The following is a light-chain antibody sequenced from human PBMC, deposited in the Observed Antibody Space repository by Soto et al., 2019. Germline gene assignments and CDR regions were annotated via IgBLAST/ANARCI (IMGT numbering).Light chain of an antibody. CDR1: TSNIGSNT. CDR3: AAWDDSLNGVV. Sequence: QSVLPQPHSASGTPGHRVTISCSGSTSNIGSNTVDWYQLLPGTAPKLLIYRNNHRPSGVPDRFSGSKSGTSASLAISGLQSEGEADYYCAAWDDSLNGVVFGGGSKLTVL. CDR2: RNN. V-gene: IGLV1-44*01. J-gene: IGLJ2*01.